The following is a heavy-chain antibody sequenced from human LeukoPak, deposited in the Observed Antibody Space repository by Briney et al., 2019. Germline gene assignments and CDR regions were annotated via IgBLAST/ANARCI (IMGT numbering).Heavy chain of an antibody. J-gene: IGHJ4*02. D-gene: IGHD5-18*01. CDR3: ARDLGYSYGSNPDY. Sequence: SETLSLTCTVSGGSISSYYWSWIRQPPGKGLEWIGYIYYSGSTNYNPSLKSRVTISVDTSKNQFSLKLSSVTAADTAVYYCARDLGYSYGSNPDYWGQGTLVTVSS. CDR2: IYYSGST. V-gene: IGHV4-59*01. CDR1: GGSISSYY.